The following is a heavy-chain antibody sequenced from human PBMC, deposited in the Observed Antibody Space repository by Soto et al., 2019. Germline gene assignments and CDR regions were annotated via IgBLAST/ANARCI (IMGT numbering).Heavy chain of an antibody. Sequence: SETLSLTCTVSGGSISSSSYYWGWIRQPPGKGLEWIGSIFYSGSTYYNPSPRSRVTIYIDSSKNQFSLKLSSVTAADTAVYYCARHLVVAATTYNWFDLWGQGTLVTVS. CDR2: IFYSGST. CDR1: GGSISSSSYY. D-gene: IGHD2-15*01. J-gene: IGHJ5*02. V-gene: IGHV4-39*01. CDR3: ARHLVVAATTYNWFDL.